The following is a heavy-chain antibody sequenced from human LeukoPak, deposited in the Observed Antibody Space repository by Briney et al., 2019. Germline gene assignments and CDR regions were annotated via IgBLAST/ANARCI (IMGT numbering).Heavy chain of an antibody. D-gene: IGHD3-9*01. J-gene: IGHJ4*02. Sequence: PGGSLRLSCAASRFTFSSYAMSWVRQAPGKGLEWVSAISGSGGSTYYADSVKGRFTISRDNSKNTLYLQMNSLRAEDTAVYHCAKDPKNFDYHFDYWGQGTLVTVSS. V-gene: IGHV3-23*01. CDR1: RFTFSSYA. CDR2: ISGSGGST. CDR3: AKDPKNFDYHFDY.